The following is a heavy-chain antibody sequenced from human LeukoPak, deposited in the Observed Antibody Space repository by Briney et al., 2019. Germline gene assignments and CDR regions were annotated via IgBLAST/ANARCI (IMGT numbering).Heavy chain of an antibody. Sequence: SETLSLTCTVSGGSISSSSYYWGWIRQPPGKGLEWIGSIYYSGSTYYNPSLKSRVTISVDTSKNQFSLKLSSVTAADTAVYYCARSMIVVVITLNLHDAFDIWGQGTMVTVSS. V-gene: IGHV4-39*01. J-gene: IGHJ3*02. D-gene: IGHD3-22*01. CDR2: IYYSGST. CDR3: ARSMIVVVITLNLHDAFDI. CDR1: GGSISSSSYY.